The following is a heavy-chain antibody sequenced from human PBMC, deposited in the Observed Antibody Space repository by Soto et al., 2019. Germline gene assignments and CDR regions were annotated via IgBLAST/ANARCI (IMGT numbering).Heavy chain of an antibody. CDR2: INAGNGNT. V-gene: IGHV1-3*01. CDR3: ARDTPMVPRWGVGSYYYGMDV. J-gene: IGHJ6*02. CDR1: GYTFTSYA. Sequence: ASVKVSCKASGYTFTSYAMHWVRQAPGQRLEWMGWINAGNGNTKYSQKFQGRVTITRDTSKNQFSLQLNSVTPEDTAVYYCARDTPMVPRWGVGSYYYGMDVWGQGTTVTSP. D-gene: IGHD3-16*01.